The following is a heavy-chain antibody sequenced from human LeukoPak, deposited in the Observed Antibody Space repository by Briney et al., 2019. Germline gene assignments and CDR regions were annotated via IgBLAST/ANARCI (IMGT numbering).Heavy chain of an antibody. V-gene: IGHV3-7*01. J-gene: IGHJ5*02. Sequence: GGSLRLSCAASGIIVSSNYMSWVRQAPGKGLEWVANIKQDGSEKYYVDSVKGRFTISRDNAKNSLYLQMNSLRAEDTAVYYCARVFGSGPAAPGWFDPWGQGTLVPVSS. CDR2: IKQDGSEK. CDR3: ARVFGSGPAAPGWFDP. D-gene: IGHD2-15*01. CDR1: GIIVSSNY.